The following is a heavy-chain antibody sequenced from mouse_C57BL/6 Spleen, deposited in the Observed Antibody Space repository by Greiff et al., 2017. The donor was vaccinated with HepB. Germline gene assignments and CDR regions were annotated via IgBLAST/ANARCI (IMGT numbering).Heavy chain of an antibody. D-gene: IGHD2-5*01. V-gene: IGHV1-55*01. J-gene: IGHJ4*01. CDR1: GYTFTSYW. CDR3: ARDYSNSAYAMDY. CDR2: IYPGSGST. Sequence: VQLQQPGAELVKPGASVKMSCKASGYTFTSYWITWVKQRPGQGLEWIGDIYPGSGSTNYNEKFKSKATLTVDTSSSTAYMQLSSLTSEDSAVYYCARDYSNSAYAMDYWGQGTSVTVSS.